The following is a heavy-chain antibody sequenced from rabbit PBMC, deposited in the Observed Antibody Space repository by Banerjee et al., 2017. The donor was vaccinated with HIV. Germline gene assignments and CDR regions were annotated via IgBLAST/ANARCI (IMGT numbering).Heavy chain of an antibody. V-gene: IGHV1S40*01. Sequence: QSLEESGGGLVKPEGSLTLTCKASGFDFSSNAICWVRQAPGKGLEWIGTIYAGSSGSAYYASWAKGRFTISKTSSTTVPLQMTSLTAADTATYFCARDLAGAIGWNFNLWGQGTLVTVS. D-gene: IGHD4-1*01. CDR3: ARDLAGAIGWNFNL. CDR2: IYAGSSGSA. J-gene: IGHJ4*01. CDR1: GFDFSSNA.